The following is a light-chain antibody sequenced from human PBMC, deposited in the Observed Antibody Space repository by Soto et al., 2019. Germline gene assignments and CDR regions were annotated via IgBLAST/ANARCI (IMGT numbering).Light chain of an antibody. CDR3: QQYDNLPTYT. CDR1: QSISNH. V-gene: IGKV1-33*01. CDR2: AAS. J-gene: IGKJ2*01. Sequence: DIQMTQSPSSLSASVEDRVIITCRASQSISNHLNWYQQKPGKAPKLLIFAASSLQSGVPSRFSGSGSGTDFTFTISSLQPEDIGTYYCQQYDNLPTYTFGQGTKVDIK.